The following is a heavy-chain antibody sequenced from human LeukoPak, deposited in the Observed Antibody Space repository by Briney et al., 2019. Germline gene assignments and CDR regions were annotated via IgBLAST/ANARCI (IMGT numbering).Heavy chain of an antibody. CDR2: INTAGDT. J-gene: IGHJ6*02. Sequence: GGSLRLSCAASGFTFSSYDMHWVRQAIGKGLEWVSAINTAGDTYYPGSVKGRFTISRENAKNSLCLQMNSLRAGDTAVYYCARVAPDYYGRNYHYYGMDVWGQGTTVTVSS. CDR1: GFTFSSYD. CDR3: ARVAPDYYGRNYHYYGMDV. V-gene: IGHV3-13*01. D-gene: IGHD3-10*01.